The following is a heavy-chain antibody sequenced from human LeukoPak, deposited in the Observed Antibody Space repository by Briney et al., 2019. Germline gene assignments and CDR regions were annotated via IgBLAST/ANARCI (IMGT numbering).Heavy chain of an antibody. V-gene: IGHV4-38-2*01. CDR2: IYHSGST. Sequence: SETLSLTCAVSGYSISSGYYWGWIRQPPGKGLEWIGSIYHSGSTYYNSSLKSRVTESVDTSKNQFSLKLRFVTAADTAVYFCARPPYYDFLSGAYDAFDIWGQGTMVTVSS. CDR3: ARPPYYDFLSGAYDAFDI. J-gene: IGHJ3*02. D-gene: IGHD3-3*01. CDR1: GYSISSGYY.